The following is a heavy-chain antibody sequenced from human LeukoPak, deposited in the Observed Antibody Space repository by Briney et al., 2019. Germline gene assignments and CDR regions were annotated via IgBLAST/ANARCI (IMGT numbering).Heavy chain of an antibody. Sequence: ASVKVSCKASGYTFTRYGVSGVPQAPGQGLEWMGWIIANNGNTNNAQKLESRVTMNTATSTSTAYMGLRSLRSAETAVYNSASGYCSSTSCYGGDYWGQGTLVTVSS. CDR2: IIANNGNT. J-gene: IGHJ4*02. CDR3: ASGYCSSTSCYGGDY. V-gene: IGHV1-18*01. D-gene: IGHD2-2*01. CDR1: GYTFTRYG.